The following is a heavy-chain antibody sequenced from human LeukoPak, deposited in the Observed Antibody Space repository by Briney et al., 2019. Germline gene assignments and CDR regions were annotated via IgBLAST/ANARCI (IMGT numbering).Heavy chain of an antibody. CDR2: ISSSSSYT. V-gene: IGHV3-11*06. Sequence: PGGSPRLSCAASGFTFSDYYMTWIRQAPGKGLEWVSYISSSSSYTNYADSVKGRFTISRDNAKNSLYLQMNSLRAEDTAVYYCARVGSIAAAGTYDYWGQGTLVTVSS. J-gene: IGHJ4*02. CDR3: ARVGSIAAAGTYDY. CDR1: GFTFSDYY. D-gene: IGHD6-13*01.